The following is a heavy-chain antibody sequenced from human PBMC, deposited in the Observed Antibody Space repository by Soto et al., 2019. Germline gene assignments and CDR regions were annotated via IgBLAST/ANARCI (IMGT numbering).Heavy chain of an antibody. D-gene: IGHD3-3*01. Sequence: ASVKVSCKVSGYTLTELSMHWVRQAPGKGLEWMGGFDPEDGETIYAQKFQGRVTMTEDTSTDTAYMELSSLRSEDTAVYYCATDLGWSGYYTRSSPKPLNYWGQGTLVTVSS. J-gene: IGHJ4*02. CDR2: FDPEDGET. CDR3: ATDLGWSGYYTRSSPKPLNY. CDR1: GYTLTELS. V-gene: IGHV1-24*01.